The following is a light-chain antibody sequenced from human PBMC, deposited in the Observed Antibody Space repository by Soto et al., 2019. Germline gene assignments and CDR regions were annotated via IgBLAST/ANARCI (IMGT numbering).Light chain of an antibody. CDR1: QTISSW. CDR3: QHYNSYSER. CDR2: KAS. J-gene: IGKJ1*01. Sequence: DIQMTQSPSTLSGSVGDRVTITCRASQTISSWLAWYQQKPGKDPKLLIYKASTFNSGVPSRFSVSGSGTKFTLTDSSPQPGDLAASYCQHYNSYSERFGQGTKVEL. V-gene: IGKV1-5*03.